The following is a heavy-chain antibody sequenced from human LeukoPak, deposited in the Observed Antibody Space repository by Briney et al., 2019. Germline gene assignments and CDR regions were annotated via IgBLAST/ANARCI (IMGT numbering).Heavy chain of an antibody. V-gene: IGHV4-59*08. CDR3: ARHASAMARFGP. CDR1: GGSVSSYY. J-gene: IGHJ5*02. D-gene: IGHD2-2*01. Sequence: SETLSLTCTVSGGSVSSYYWSWIRQPPGKGLEWIGYMYYSGSTNYNPSLKSRVTMSVDTSKNLFSLRLSSVTAADTAVYYCARHASAMARFGPWGQGTLVTVSS. CDR2: MYYSGST.